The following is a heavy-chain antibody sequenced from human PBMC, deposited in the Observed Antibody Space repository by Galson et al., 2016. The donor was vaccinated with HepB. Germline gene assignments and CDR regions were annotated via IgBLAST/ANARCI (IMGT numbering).Heavy chain of an antibody. CDR1: GGTFSSYA. Sequence: SGGTFSSYAISWVRQAPGQGLEWMGEIIPILQIANYAQRFQDKVTITADKSTNTAYMELTSLRSEDTAVYYCARNFHSSGGSSAEYFHHWGQGTLVTVPS. D-gene: IGHD6-19*01. CDR2: IIPILQIA. V-gene: IGHV1-69*10. CDR3: ARNFHSSGGSSAEYFHH. J-gene: IGHJ1*01.